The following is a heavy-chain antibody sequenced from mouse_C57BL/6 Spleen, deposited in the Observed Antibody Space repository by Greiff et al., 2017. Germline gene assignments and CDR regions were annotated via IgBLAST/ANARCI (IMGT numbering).Heavy chain of an antibody. CDR2: IYPGSGNT. J-gene: IGHJ3*01. V-gene: IGHV1-76*01. D-gene: IGHD2-4*01. CDR1: GYTFTDYY. Sequence: VQLQQSGAELVRPGASVKLSCKASGYTFTDYYINWVKQRPGQGLEWIARIYPGSGNTYYNEKFKGKATLTAEKSSSTAYMQLSSLTSEDSAVYFCARWGYDYDWFAYWGQGTLVTVSA. CDR3: ARWGYDYDWFAY.